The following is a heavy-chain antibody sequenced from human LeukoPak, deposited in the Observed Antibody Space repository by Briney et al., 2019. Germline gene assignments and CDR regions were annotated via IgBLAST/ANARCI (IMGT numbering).Heavy chain of an antibody. CDR2: IIPIFTTA. J-gene: IGHJ4*02. CDR3: ARTDTAMVSY. CDR1: GGTFSSYA. D-gene: IGHD5-18*01. Sequence: SVKVSCXASGGTFSSYAITWVRQAPGQGLEWMGGIIPIFTTANYAQKFQGRVTITTDESTSTAYMELSSLRSEDTAVYYCARTDTAMVSYWGQGTLVTVSS. V-gene: IGHV1-69*05.